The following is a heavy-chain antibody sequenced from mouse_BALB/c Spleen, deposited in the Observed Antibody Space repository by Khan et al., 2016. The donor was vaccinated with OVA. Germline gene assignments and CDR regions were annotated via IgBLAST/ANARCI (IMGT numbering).Heavy chain of an antibody. D-gene: IGHD2-1*01. J-gene: IGHJ3*01. V-gene: IGHV5-9-1*01. CDR3: ARSAYGNFAY. CDR1: GFTFSTYA. Sequence: EVMLVESGGGLVKPGGSLKLSCAASGFTFSTYAMSWVRQTPGKRLEWVATINSDGDYIYYPDTVTGRFTISRANAKNTLYLHMSSLRSEDTAMYYCARSAYGNFAYWGQGTLVTVSA. CDR2: INSDGDYI.